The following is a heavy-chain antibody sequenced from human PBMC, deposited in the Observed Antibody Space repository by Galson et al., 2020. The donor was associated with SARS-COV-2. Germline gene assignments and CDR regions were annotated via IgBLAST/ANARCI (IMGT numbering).Heavy chain of an antibody. D-gene: IGHD2-21*02. J-gene: IGHJ4*02. CDR1: GFTFSSYG. V-gene: IGHV3-30*03. CDR3: AREENFFLVVTATRMCYFDY. Sequence: GESLKISCAASGFTFSSYGMHWVRQAPGKGLEWVAVISYDGSNKYYADSVKGRFTISRDNSKNTLYLQMNSLRAEDTAVYYCAREENFFLVVTATRMCYFDYWGRGTLATVSS. CDR2: ISYDGSNK.